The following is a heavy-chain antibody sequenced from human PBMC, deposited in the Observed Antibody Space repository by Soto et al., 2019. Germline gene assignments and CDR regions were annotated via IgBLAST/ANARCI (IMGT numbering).Heavy chain of an antibody. J-gene: IGHJ4*02. CDR2: INHSGST. D-gene: IGHD3-10*01. Sequence: SETLSLTCAVYGGSFSGYYWSWIRQPPGKGLEWIGEINHSGSTNYNPSLKSRVTISVDTSKNQFSLKLSSVTAADTAVYYCAGKINSLYYYGSGSPRSYFDYWGQGTLVTVSS. CDR1: GGSFSGYY. CDR3: AGKINSLYYYGSGSPRSYFDY. V-gene: IGHV4-34*01.